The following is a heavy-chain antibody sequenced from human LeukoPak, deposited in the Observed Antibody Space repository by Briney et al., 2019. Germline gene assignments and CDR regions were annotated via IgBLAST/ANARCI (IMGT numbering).Heavy chain of an antibody. Sequence: GGSLRLSCAASGFTFSSYVMHWVRQAPGKGLEWVSAVSDSGGSTFYADSVKGRFTISRDNSKNTLYLQMNSLRAEDTAVYYCTKAGPDTYAFDIWGQGTMVTVCS. D-gene: IGHD2/OR15-2a*01. CDR1: GFTFSSYV. CDR3: TKAGPDTYAFDI. CDR2: VSDSGGST. V-gene: IGHV3-23*01. J-gene: IGHJ3*02.